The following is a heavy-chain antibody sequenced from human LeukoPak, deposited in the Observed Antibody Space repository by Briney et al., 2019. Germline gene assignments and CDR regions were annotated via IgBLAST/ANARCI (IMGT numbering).Heavy chain of an antibody. CDR1: GFTFSSYA. Sequence: PGGSLRLSCAASGFTFSSYAMSWVRQAPGKGLEWVSSISSGGTYKYYADSVQGRFTISRDNAQNSLYLQMNSLRAEDSSVYYCARPTTVTTISADAFDIWGQGTMVTVSS. CDR3: ARPTTVTTISADAFDI. D-gene: IGHD4-17*01. CDR2: ISSGGTYK. V-gene: IGHV3-21*01. J-gene: IGHJ3*02.